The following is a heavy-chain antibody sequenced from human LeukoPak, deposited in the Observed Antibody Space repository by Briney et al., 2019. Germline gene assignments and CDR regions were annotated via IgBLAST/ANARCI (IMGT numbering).Heavy chain of an antibody. Sequence: GGSLRLSCAASGFTFSSYAMSWVRQAPGKGLEWVAFIRDDGSDKYYADSVKGRFTISRDNSKNTLYLQMNSLRAEDTAVYYCAKDDGTTVTPGIDYWGQGTLVTVSS. CDR2: IRDDGSDK. CDR3: AKDDGTTVTPGIDY. D-gene: IGHD4-17*01. CDR1: GFTFSSYA. V-gene: IGHV3-30*02. J-gene: IGHJ4*02.